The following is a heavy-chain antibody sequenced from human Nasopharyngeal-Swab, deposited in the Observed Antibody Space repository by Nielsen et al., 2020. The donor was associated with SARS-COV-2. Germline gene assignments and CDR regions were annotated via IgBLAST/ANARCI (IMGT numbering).Heavy chain of an antibody. Sequence: GESLKISCAASGFTFSSYSMNWVRQAPGKGLEWVSSISSSSSYIYYADSVKGRFTISRDNAKNSLYLQMDSLRAKDTAVFYCARADAYSNYGSLDYWGQGTLVTVSS. J-gene: IGHJ4*02. CDR2: ISSSSSYI. D-gene: IGHD4-11*01. V-gene: IGHV3-21*01. CDR3: ARADAYSNYGSLDY. CDR1: GFTFSSYS.